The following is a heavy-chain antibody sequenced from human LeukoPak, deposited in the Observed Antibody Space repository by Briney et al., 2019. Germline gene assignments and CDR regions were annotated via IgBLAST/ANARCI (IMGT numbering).Heavy chain of an antibody. V-gene: IGHV1-69*06. CDR2: IIPIFGTA. D-gene: IGHD3-22*01. CDR3: ARGSYYYDSSGYYHLDY. J-gene: IGHJ4*02. CDR1: GYTFTGYY. Sequence: GASVKVSCKASGYTFTGYYMHWVRQAPGQGLEWMGGIIPIFGTANYAQKFQGRVTITADKSTSTAYMELSSLRSEDTAVYYCARGSYYYDSSGYYHLDYWGQGTLVTVSS.